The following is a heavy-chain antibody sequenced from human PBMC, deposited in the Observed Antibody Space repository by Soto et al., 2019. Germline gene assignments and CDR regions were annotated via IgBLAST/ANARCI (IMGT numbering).Heavy chain of an antibody. D-gene: IGHD6-6*01. CDR2: IWYDGSNK. CDR3: ARGAGVAARPFDY. J-gene: IGHJ4*02. V-gene: IGHV3-33*01. Sequence: QVQLVESGGGVVQPWRSLRLSCAASGFTFSSYGMHWVRQAPGKGLEWVAVIWYDGSNKYYADSVKGRFTISRDNSKNTLYLQMNSLRAEDTAVYYCARGAGVAARPFDYWGQGTLVPVSS. CDR1: GFTFSSYG.